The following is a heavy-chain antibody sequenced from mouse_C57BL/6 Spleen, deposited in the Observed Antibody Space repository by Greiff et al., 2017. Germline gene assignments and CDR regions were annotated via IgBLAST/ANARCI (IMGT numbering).Heavy chain of an antibody. CDR2: IWIGGST. CDR1: GFSLTSYG. CDR3: ARKPGYDGFAY. V-gene: IGHV2-2*01. D-gene: IGHD2-2*01. J-gene: IGHJ3*01. Sequence: QVQLQQSGPGLVQPSQSLSITCTASGFSLTSYGVTWVRQSPGKGLEWLGVIWIGGSTDYNAAFISRLSISKDNSKSQVFFKMNSLQADDTAIYYCARKPGYDGFAYWGQGTLVTVSA.